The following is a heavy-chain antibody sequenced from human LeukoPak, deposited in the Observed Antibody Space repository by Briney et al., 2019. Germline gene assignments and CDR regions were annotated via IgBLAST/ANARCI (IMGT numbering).Heavy chain of an antibody. CDR2: IYPGDYET. J-gene: IGHJ4*02. D-gene: IGHD2-21*02. Sequence: GESLKISCEGSGYSFSNYWIGWVRQMHGKGLEWMGIIYPGDYETRYSPSFQGLATISVDKSISTAYLQWSSLKASDTAMYYCAIPPGYCGNDCSFDHWGQGTLVTVSS. CDR1: GYSFSNYW. CDR3: AIPPGYCGNDCSFDH. V-gene: IGHV5-51*01.